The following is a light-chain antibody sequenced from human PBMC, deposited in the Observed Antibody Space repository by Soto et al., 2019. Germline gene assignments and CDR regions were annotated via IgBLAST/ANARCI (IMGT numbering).Light chain of an antibody. V-gene: IGKV3-20*01. CDR1: QSVIRSY. Sequence: EIVLTQSPGTLSSSQGERATLSCRASQSVIRSYLAWYQQKPGQAPRLLIYSASSRATGIPDRFTGSGSGTEFTLTISTLEPEDSAVYYCQQYGSSLLTFGGGTKVEIK. CDR2: SAS. CDR3: QQYGSSLLT. J-gene: IGKJ4*01.